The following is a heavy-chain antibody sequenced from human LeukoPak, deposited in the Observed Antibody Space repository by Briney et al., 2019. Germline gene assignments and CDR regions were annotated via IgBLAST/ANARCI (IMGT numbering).Heavy chain of an antibody. CDR2: MNPSGST. Sequence: SETLSLTCAVYGGSFSGYYWTWIRHTPEKGLEWIGEMNPSGSTNYNPSLKSRVTISVDTSKTQFSLTLSSVTAADTAVYYCARGRQDVTMVVVIMTAVSYYLDVWGKGTTVTVS. CDR1: GGSFSGYY. CDR3: ARGRQDVTMVVVIMTAVSYYLDV. V-gene: IGHV4-34*01. D-gene: IGHD3-22*01. J-gene: IGHJ6*03.